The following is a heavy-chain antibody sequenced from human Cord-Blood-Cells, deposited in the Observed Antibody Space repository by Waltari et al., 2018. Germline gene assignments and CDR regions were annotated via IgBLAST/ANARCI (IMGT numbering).Heavy chain of an antibody. Sequence: QVQLVQSGAELKKPRAYVTVSCQASGYPFTGPYMHRVRQAPGQGLEWMGWINPNSGGTNYAQKFQGRVTMTRDTSISTAYMELSRLRSDDTAVYYCAREAYCSSTSCSNWFDPWGQGTLVTVSS. J-gene: IGHJ5*02. V-gene: IGHV1-2*02. D-gene: IGHD2-2*01. CDR3: AREAYCSSTSCSNWFDP. CDR2: INPNSGGT. CDR1: GYPFTGPY.